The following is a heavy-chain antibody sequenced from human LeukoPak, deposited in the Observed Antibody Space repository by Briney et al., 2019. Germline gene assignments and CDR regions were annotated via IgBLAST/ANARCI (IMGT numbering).Heavy chain of an antibody. CDR3: AKEVVASSYADY. Sequence: GGSLRLSCAASGFTFSSYAMSWVRQAPGKGLEWVSAVSGSGGNTFYADSVKGRFTISRDNSKNTLYLQMNSLRAEDTALYYRAKEVVASSYADYWGQGTLVTVSS. J-gene: IGHJ4*02. D-gene: IGHD5-12*01. CDR2: VSGSGGNT. CDR1: GFTFSSYA. V-gene: IGHV3-23*01.